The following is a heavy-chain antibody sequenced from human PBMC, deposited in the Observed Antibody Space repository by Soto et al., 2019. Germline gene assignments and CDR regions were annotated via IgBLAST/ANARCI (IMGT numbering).Heavy chain of an antibody. Sequence: GGSLRLSCTASGFTFSMYWMHWVRQVPGKGPEWVSRISDDGSRADYADSVKGRFTISRDNAKNTLYLEMHVLRADDTAVYYCTRGPRPSSVGTGAFWGQGTPVTVS. D-gene: IGHD3-10*01. CDR1: GFTFSMYW. V-gene: IGHV3-74*01. CDR2: ISDDGSRA. CDR3: TRGPRPSSVGTGAF. J-gene: IGHJ4*02.